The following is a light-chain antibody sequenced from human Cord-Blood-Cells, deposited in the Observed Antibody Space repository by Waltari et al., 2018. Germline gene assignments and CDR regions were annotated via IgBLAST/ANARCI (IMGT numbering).Light chain of an antibody. Sequence: QSVLTQPPPVSGAPRQRVTLSSPRSCSNIGAGFDVHWYQHLPGTAPKLLIYGNSNRPSGVPVRFSGSKSGTSASLAITGLQAEDEADYYCQSYDSSLSGWVFGGGTKLTVL. CDR1: CSNIGAGFD. V-gene: IGLV1-40*01. J-gene: IGLJ3*02. CDR2: GNS. CDR3: QSYDSSLSGWV.